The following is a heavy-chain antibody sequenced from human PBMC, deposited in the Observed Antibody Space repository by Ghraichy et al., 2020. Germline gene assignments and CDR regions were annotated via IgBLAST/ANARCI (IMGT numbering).Heavy chain of an antibody. CDR1: GFTFSSYW. Sequence: GESLNISCAASGFTFSSYWMSWVRQAPGKGLEWVANINQDGSEKYYVDSVKGRFTISRDNAKNSLYLQMNSLRADDTAVYYCAPSTSEGSWGQGTLVTVSS. CDR3: APSTSEGS. CDR2: INQDGSEK. J-gene: IGHJ5*02. V-gene: IGHV3-7*01.